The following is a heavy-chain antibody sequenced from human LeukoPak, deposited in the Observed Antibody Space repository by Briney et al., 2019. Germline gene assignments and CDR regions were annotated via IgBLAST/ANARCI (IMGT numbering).Heavy chain of an antibody. V-gene: IGHV3-33*08. D-gene: IGHD6-19*01. CDR2: IWYDGSDK. CDR3: ARAYSSGSGVETFDI. J-gene: IGHJ3*02. CDR1: GFTFSTYG. Sequence: GGSLRLSCAASGFTFSTYGMHWVRQAPGKGLEGVAVIWYDGSDKYYGDSVKGRFSVSRDNSENRLYLQMNGLRAEDTAVYYCARAYSSGSGVETFDIWGQGTMVTVPS.